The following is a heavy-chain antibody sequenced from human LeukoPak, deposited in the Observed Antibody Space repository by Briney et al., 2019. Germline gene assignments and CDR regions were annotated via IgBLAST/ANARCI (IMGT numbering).Heavy chain of an antibody. Sequence: PSETLSLTCTVSGGSISSSSYYWGWIRQPPGKGLEWIGSIYYSGSTYYNPSLKSRVTISVDTSKNQFSLKLSSVIAADTAVYYCARDPIFPRITMVRGVLGGFDYWGQGTLVTVSS. V-gene: IGHV4-39*07. J-gene: IGHJ4*02. CDR3: ARDPIFPRITMVRGVLGGFDY. CDR1: GGSISSSSYY. CDR2: IYYSGST. D-gene: IGHD3-10*01.